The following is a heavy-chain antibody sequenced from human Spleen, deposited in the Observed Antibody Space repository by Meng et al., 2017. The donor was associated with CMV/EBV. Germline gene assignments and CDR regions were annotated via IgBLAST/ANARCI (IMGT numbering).Heavy chain of an antibody. CDR2: ISGSGGST. V-gene: IGHV3-23*01. CDR1: GFTVSTNY. D-gene: IGHD3-10*01. Sequence: ASGFTVSTNYMSWVRQAPGKGLEWVSAISGSGGSTYYADSVKGRFTISRDNSKNTLYLQMNSLRAEDTAVYYCAKIGDFFPADRLDYWGQGTLVTVSS. CDR3: AKIGDFFPADRLDY. J-gene: IGHJ4*02.